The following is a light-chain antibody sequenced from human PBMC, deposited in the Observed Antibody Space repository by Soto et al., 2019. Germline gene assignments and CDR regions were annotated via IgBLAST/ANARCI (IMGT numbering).Light chain of an antibody. CDR3: QQSYSTPRFS. CDR2: AIS. Sequence: DLQLTQSPSSLSASVGDRVTITCRASQSIGTHLNWYQQKPGRAPNVLIYAISSLQSGVPSRFSGSGSGTDFTLTISSLQPEDFATYYCQQSYSTPRFSFGPGTKVDGK. V-gene: IGKV1-39*01. J-gene: IGKJ3*01. CDR1: QSIGTH.